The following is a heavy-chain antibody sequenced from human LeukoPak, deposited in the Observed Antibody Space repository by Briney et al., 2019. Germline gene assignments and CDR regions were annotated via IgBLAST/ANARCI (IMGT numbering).Heavy chain of an antibody. J-gene: IGHJ3*02. CDR1: GFTFDDYA. V-gene: IGHV3-9*03. CDR3: AKEVGDYYGSGSYFGAFDI. CDR2: ISWNSGSI. Sequence: GGSLRLSCAASGFTFDDYAMHWVRQAPGKGLEWVSGISWNSGSIGYADSVKGRFTISRDNAKNSLYLQMNSLRAEDMALYYCAKEVGDYYGSGSYFGAFDIWGQGTMVTVSS. D-gene: IGHD3-10*01.